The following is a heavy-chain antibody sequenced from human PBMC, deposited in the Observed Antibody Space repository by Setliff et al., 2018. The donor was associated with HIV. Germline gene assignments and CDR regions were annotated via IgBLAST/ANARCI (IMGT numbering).Heavy chain of an antibody. CDR3: ATPISITSGSAFDY. Sequence: GESLKISCKGSGYSFISYWIGWVRQMPGKGLEWMGIIYPGDSNTKYSPSFQGQVTLSVDKSISTAYLQWSRLKASDTAMYYCATPISITSGSAFDYWGQGTLVTVSS. V-gene: IGHV5-51*01. D-gene: IGHD2-2*01. CDR2: IYPGDSNT. CDR1: GYSFISYW. J-gene: IGHJ4*02.